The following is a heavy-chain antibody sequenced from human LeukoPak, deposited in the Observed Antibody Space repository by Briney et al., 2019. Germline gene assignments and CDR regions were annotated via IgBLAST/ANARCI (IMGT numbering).Heavy chain of an antibody. CDR2: MNPNSGNT. CDR1: GGTFSSYA. V-gene: IGHV1-8*02. D-gene: IGHD3-10*01. J-gene: IGHJ5*02. Sequence: GASVKVSCKASGGTFSSYAISWVRQAPGQGLEWMGWMNPNSGNTGYAQKFQGRVTMTRNTSISTAYMELSSLRSEDTAVYYCARGLGEDWFDPWGQGTLVTVSS. CDR3: ARGLGEDWFDP.